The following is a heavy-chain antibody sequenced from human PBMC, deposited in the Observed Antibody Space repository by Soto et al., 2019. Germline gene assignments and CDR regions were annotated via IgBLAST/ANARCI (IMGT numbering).Heavy chain of an antibody. D-gene: IGHD3-22*01. J-gene: IGHJ4*02. CDR2: IIPIFGTT. Sequence: SVKVSCKASGGTFSNYAISWVRQAPGQGLEWMGGIIPIFGTTNYAQKFQGRVTITADESTSTAYMELSSLRSEDAAVYYCARAVRRDYDISGYGTLHFDYWGQGTLVTVSS. CDR1: GGTFSNYA. CDR3: ARAVRRDYDISGYGTLHFDY. V-gene: IGHV1-69*13.